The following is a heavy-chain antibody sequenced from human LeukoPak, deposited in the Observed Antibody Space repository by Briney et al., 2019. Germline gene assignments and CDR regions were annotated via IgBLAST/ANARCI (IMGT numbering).Heavy chain of an antibody. V-gene: IGHV3-48*04. J-gene: IGHJ4*02. CDR2: ISNDITTT. CDR1: GFTFSNYR. Sequence: GSLRLSCVASGFTFSNYRMSWVRQAPGKGLEWISYISNDITTTLHAAPVKGRFTISRDNVKQSMDLQMSNLRVEDTAVYYCARARGYSESGGYPVFDFWGQGILVIVSS. CDR3: ARARGYSESGGYPVFDF. D-gene: IGHD3-22*01.